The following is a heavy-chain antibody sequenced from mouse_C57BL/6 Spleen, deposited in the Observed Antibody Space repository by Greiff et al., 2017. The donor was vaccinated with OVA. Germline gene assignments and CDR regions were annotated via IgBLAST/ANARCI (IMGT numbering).Heavy chain of an antibody. CDR3: ARKEDYGNYFDY. V-gene: IGHV1-26*01. J-gene: IGHJ2*01. D-gene: IGHD1-1*01. CDR2: INPNNGGT. CDR1: GYTFTDYY. Sequence: EVQLQQSGPELVKPGASVKISCKASGYTFTDYYMNWVKQSHGKSLEWIGDINPNNGGTSYNQKFKGKATLTVDKSSSTAYMELRSLTSEDSAVYYCARKEDYGNYFDYWGQGTTLTVSS.